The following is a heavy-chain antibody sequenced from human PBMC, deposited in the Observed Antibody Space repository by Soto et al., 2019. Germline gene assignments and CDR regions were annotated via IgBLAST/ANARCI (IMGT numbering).Heavy chain of an antibody. CDR3: ARGGSITMVRGATYYYYYYMDV. D-gene: IGHD3-10*01. CDR2: ISNTGGST. J-gene: IGHJ6*03. CDR1: GFTFNNYA. Sequence: PGGSLRLSCAASGFTFNNYAMNWVRQAPGKGLEWVATISNTGGSTYYADSVKGRFTISRDNAKNSLYLQMNSLRAEDTAVYYCARGGSITMVRGATYYYYYYMDVWGKGTTVTVPS. V-gene: IGHV3-23*01.